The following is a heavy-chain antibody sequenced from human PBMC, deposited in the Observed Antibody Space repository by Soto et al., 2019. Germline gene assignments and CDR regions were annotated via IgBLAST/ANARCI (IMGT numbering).Heavy chain of an antibody. Sequence: SETLSLTCAVYGGSFSGYYWSWIRQPPGKGLEWIGEINHSGSTNYNPSLKSRVTISVDTSKNQFSLKLSSVTAADTAVYYCARVVANCISTSCYTGGFDPWGQGTLVTVSS. V-gene: IGHV4-34*01. D-gene: IGHD2-2*02. CDR2: INHSGST. CDR1: GGSFSGYY. J-gene: IGHJ5*02. CDR3: ARVVANCISTSCYTGGFDP.